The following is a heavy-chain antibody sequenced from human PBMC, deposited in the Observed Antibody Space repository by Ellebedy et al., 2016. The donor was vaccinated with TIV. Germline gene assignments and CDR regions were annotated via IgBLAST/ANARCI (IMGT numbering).Heavy chain of an antibody. Sequence: AASVKVSCKASGYTLMSYGICWVRQAPGQGLEWMGWVSPYDGNTNYAQKFQGRVTMTIDTSTSTGYMELRSLRSDDTALYYCARGFRYGSGRWPLDHWGQGTLVTVSS. V-gene: IGHV1-18*01. CDR2: VSPYDGNT. J-gene: IGHJ4*02. CDR1: GYTLMSYG. CDR3: ARGFRYGSGRWPLDH. D-gene: IGHD4-23*01.